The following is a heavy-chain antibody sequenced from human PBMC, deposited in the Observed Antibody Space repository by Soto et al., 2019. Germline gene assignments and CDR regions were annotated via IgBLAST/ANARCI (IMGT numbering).Heavy chain of an antibody. CDR3: VRDRSGTY. CDR2: ISPDGSTT. CDR1: GFTFSNHW. J-gene: IGHJ4*02. D-gene: IGHD3-22*01. Sequence: GGSMRLSCAASGFTFSNHWMFWVRQVPGKGLVRVSRISPDGSTTNYADSVKGRFTISRDNAENTLYLQMSSLRVEDTAVYYCVRDRSGTYWGQGTLVTVSS. V-gene: IGHV3-74*01.